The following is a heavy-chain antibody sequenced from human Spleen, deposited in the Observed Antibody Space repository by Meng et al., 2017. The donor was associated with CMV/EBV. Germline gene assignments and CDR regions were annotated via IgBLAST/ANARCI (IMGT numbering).Heavy chain of an antibody. CDR3: ASLDAANDY. D-gene: IGHD2-2*01. CDR1: GGSISSGSYY. J-gene: IGHJ4*02. CDR2: IYYSGST. V-gene: IGHV4-39*01. Sequence: PTCTVSGGSISSGSYYWGWIRQPPGKGLEWIGSIYYSGSTYYNPSLKSRVTISVDTSKNQFSLKLSSVTAADTAVYYCASLDAANDYWGQGTLVTAPQ.